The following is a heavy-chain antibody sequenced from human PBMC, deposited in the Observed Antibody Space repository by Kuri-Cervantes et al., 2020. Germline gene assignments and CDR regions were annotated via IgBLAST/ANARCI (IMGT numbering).Heavy chain of an antibody. J-gene: IGHJ4*02. V-gene: IGHV3-30*02. Sequence: GGSLRLSCAASGFTFSSYAMSWVRQGPVKGLEWVAFIRNDGSDKYYADSVKGRFTISKDNSKNTVYLQMNSLRAEDTAVYFCTRDRDWSFDYWGQGTLVTVSS. CDR1: GFTFSSYA. D-gene: IGHD3-9*01. CDR3: TRDRDWSFDY. CDR2: IRNDGSDK.